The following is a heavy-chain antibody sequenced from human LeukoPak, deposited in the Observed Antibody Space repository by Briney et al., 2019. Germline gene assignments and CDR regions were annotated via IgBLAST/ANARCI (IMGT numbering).Heavy chain of an antibody. V-gene: IGHV3-15*01. CDR1: GFTFSNAW. Sequence: GGSLRLSCAASGFTFSNAWMSWVRQAPGKGLEWVGRIKSKTDGGTTDYAAPVKGRFTISRDDSKNTLYLQMNSLKTEDTAVYYCSQQLVRGWGAFDIWGQGTMVTVSS. CDR3: SQQLVRGWGAFDI. J-gene: IGHJ3*02. CDR2: IKSKTDGGTT. D-gene: IGHD6-6*01.